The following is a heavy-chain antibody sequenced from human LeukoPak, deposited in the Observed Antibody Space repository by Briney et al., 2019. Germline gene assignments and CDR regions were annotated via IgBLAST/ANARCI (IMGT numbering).Heavy chain of an antibody. CDR2: ISSSGNTI. V-gene: IGHV3-48*03. CDR3: ARNSIAYFNMADSANMADY. Sequence: GGSLRLSCAASGFTFSHFEMNWVRQAPGKGLEWVSYISSSGNTIYYADSVKGRFTISRDNSKNTLYLQMNSLSVEDTAVHYCARNSIAYFNMADSANMADYWGQGTLVTVSS. D-gene: IGHD2-15*01. J-gene: IGHJ4*02. CDR1: GFTFSHFE.